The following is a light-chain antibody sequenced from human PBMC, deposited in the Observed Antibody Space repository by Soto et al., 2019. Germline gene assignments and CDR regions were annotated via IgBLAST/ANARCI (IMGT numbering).Light chain of an antibody. CDR3: QQYRSYWP. Sequence: DIQMTQYTYTLSASVGDRVTISRRASQNINSWLAWYQQKPGKAPHLLIYKASNLQSGVPSRFSGSGSGTEFTLTISSLQPDDFATYYCQQYRSYWPFGQGGNV. CDR1: QNINSW. J-gene: IGKJ1*01. CDR2: KAS. V-gene: IGKV1-5*03.